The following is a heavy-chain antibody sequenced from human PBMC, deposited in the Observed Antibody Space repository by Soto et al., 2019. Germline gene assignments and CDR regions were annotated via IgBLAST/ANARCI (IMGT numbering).Heavy chain of an antibody. CDR1: GYTFTSYD. CDR3: ARALGAEWELLTPYYYYGMDV. Sequence: QVQLVQSGAEVKKPGASVKVSCKASGYTFTSYDINWVRQATGQGLEWMGWMNPNSGNTGYAQKFQGRVTMTRNTSISTAYMELSSLRSEDTAVYYCARALGAEWELLTPYYYYGMDVWGQGTTVTVSS. J-gene: IGHJ6*02. CDR2: MNPNSGNT. V-gene: IGHV1-8*01. D-gene: IGHD1-26*01.